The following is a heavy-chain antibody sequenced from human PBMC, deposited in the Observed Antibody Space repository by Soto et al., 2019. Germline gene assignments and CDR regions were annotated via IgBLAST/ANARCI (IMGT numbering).Heavy chain of an antibody. J-gene: IGHJ1*01. CDR2: ISGSGDST. CDR1: GFTFSSYA. V-gene: IGHV3-23*01. Sequence: EVQLLESGGGLVQPGGSLRLSCAASGFTFSSYAMSWVRQAPGKGLEWVSGISGSGDSTYYADSVKGRFTISRDNSKNXPYRQMNGLRAEDTAVYYCAKGVPGIAVAGTGYFQHRGQGTLVTVSS. CDR3: AKGVPGIAVAGTGYFQH. D-gene: IGHD6-19*01.